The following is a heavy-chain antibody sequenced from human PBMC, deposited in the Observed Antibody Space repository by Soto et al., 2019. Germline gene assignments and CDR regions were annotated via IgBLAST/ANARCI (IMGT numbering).Heavy chain of an antibody. D-gene: IGHD3-22*01. Sequence: GASVKVSCKASGYTFTSYYMHWVRQAPGQGLEWMGIINPSGGSTNYAQKFQGRVTITADESTSTAYMELSSLRSEDTAVYYCARARGYYYDSSGYSGEAFDIWGQGTTVTVSS. J-gene: IGHJ3*02. CDR1: GYTFTSYY. CDR3: ARARGYYYDSSGYSGEAFDI. CDR2: INPSGGST. V-gene: IGHV1-46*01.